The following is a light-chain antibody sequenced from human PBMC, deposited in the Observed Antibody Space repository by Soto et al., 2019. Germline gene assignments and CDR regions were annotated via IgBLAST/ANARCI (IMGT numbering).Light chain of an antibody. CDR2: EVS. J-gene: IGLJ1*01. V-gene: IGLV2-14*01. Sequence: SALTQPASVSASPGQSITISCTGTSSDVGAYKYVSWYQRHPGKAPRLILYEVSYRPSGVSNRFSGSKSGNTASLTISGLQAEDEAEYYCSSYTRRYTYVFGTGTKLTVL. CDR3: SSYTRRYTYV. CDR1: SSDVGAYKY.